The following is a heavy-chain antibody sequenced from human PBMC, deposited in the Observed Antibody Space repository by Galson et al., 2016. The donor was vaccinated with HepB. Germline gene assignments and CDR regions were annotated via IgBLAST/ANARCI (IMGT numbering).Heavy chain of an antibody. CDR2: INPSGVST. Sequence: PGQGLEWLGIINPSGVSTSYAQNFQGRVTMTRDTSTSTVYMELTSLRSEDTAVYYCARELSLEWLLARRGWFDPWGQGTLVTVSS. CDR3: ARELSLEWLLARRGWFDP. J-gene: IGHJ5*02. V-gene: IGHV1-46*01. D-gene: IGHD3-3*01.